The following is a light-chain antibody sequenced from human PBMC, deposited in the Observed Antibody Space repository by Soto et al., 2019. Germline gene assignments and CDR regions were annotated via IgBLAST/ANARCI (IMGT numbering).Light chain of an antibody. CDR3: QQSYSTPLT. J-gene: IGKJ4*01. CDR2: AAS. CDR1: QSISSY. V-gene: IGKV1-39*01. Sequence: DIQMTQSPSSLSASVGDRVTITCRASQSISSYLNWYQQKPGKAPKLLIYAASSLQSGVPSRFSGSGSGTDFTLTISSLQPEDSATYYCQQSYSTPLTFVGGTKVEIK.